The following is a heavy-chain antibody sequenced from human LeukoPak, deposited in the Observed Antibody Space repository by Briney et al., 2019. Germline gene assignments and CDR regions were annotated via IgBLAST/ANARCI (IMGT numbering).Heavy chain of an antibody. Sequence: SETLSLTCTVSGGSINDYYWTWIRQAPGKGLEWLGHIFNSGSTYYNPSLQSRVTMSVDTSKNEFSLKVTSVTAADTAMYYCARVLRGAVTSNCFDPWGQGTLVTVSS. V-gene: IGHV4-4*07. CDR1: GGSINDYY. CDR2: IFNSGST. J-gene: IGHJ5*02. CDR3: ARVLRGAVTSNCFDP.